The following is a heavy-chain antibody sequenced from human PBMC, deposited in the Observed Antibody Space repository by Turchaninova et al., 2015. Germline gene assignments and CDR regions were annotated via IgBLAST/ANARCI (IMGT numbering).Heavy chain of an antibody. CDR1: GGTISSYA. CDR2: IIPILGIA. V-gene: IGHV1-69*04. CDR3: ARGSYYDSSGYSDY. Sequence: VQLVESGAEGNKPGASVKFSVKASGGTISSYAISWVRQAPGQGLEWMGRIIPILGIANYAQKFQGRVTITADKSTSTAYMELSSLRSEDTAVYYCARGSYYDSSGYSDYWGQGTLVTVSS. J-gene: IGHJ4*02. D-gene: IGHD3-22*01.